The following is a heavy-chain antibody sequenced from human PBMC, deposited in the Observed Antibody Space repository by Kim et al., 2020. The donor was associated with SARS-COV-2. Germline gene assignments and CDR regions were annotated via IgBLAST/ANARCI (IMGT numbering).Heavy chain of an antibody. Sequence: GGSLRLSCAASGFTFSSYGMHWVRQAPGKGLEWVAVIWYDGSNKYYADSVKGRFTISRDNSKNTLYLQMNSLRAEDTAVYYCARGSRFHDKVSGSYYEVYAFDIWGQGTMVTVSS. CDR1: GFTFSSYG. CDR2: IWYDGSNK. J-gene: IGHJ3*02. D-gene: IGHD1-26*01. V-gene: IGHV3-33*08. CDR3: ARGSRFHDKVSGSYYEVYAFDI.